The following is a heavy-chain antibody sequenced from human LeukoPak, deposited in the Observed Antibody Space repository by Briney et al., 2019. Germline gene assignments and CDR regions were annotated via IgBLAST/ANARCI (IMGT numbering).Heavy chain of an antibody. D-gene: IGHD3-3*01. J-gene: IGHJ4*02. V-gene: IGHV1-18*01. CDR2: ISGYNGNT. Sequence: ASVRVSCKASGYIFTSHGITWVRQAPGQGLEWMGWISGYNGNTNYAQKFQGRVTTTTDTSTSTAYMELRSLRSDDTAVYYCARGSSYYDFWSGYCDYWGQGTLATVSS. CDR3: ARGSSYYDFWSGYCDY. CDR1: GYIFTSHG.